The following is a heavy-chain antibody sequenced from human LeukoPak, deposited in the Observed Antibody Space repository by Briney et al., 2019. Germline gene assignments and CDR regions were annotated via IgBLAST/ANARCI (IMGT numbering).Heavy chain of an antibody. CDR1: GGTFSSYA. CDR3: AGDSSGMDV. CDR2: IIPTLGIA. V-gene: IGHV1-69*04. J-gene: IGHJ6*02. Sequence: SVKVSCKASGGTFSSYAISWVRQAPGQGLEWMGRIIPTLGIADYAQKFQGRVTITADKSTSTAYMELRSLRSDDTAVYYCAGDSSGMDVWGQGTTVTVSS.